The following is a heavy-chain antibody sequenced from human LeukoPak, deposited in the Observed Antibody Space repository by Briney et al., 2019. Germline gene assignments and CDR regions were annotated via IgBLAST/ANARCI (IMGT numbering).Heavy chain of an antibody. CDR2: ISGSGGST. CDR3: AKDLFRSSGLCGMDV. J-gene: IGHJ6*02. V-gene: IGHV3-23*01. D-gene: IGHD6-19*01. CDR1: GFTFSSYA. Sequence: PGGSLRLSCAASGFTFSSYAMSWVRQAPGKGLEWVSAISGSGGSTYYADSVKGRFTISRDNSKNSLYLQMNSLRAEDTALYYCAKDLFRSSGLCGMDVWGQGTTVTVSS.